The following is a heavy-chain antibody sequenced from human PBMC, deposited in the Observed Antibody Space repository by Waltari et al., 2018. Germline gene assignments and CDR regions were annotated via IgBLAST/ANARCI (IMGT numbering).Heavy chain of an antibody. CDR2: IYHSWST. Sequence: QVQLQESGPGLVKPSETLSLTCAVSGYSISRGYYWGWTRQTPRLGLEGIGRIYHSWSTYYNPSLKSRVTISVDTSKNQFSLKLSSVTAADTAVYYCARREDDSSGYYYGSWFDPWGQGTLVTVSS. V-gene: IGHV4-38-2*01. J-gene: IGHJ5*02. D-gene: IGHD3-22*01. CDR1: GYSISRGYY. CDR3: ARREDDSSGYYYGSWFDP.